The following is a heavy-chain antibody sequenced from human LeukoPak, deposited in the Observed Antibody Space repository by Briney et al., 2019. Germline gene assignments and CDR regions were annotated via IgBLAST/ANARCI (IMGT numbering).Heavy chain of an antibody. CDR3: ASSDCSGGSCYYDY. V-gene: IGHV3-48*03. CDR1: GFTFSSYE. J-gene: IGHJ4*02. Sequence: GGSLRLSCAASGFTFSSYEMNWVRQAPGKGLEWVSYISSSGSTIYYADSVKGRFTISRDNAKNSLYLQMYSLRAEDTAVYYCASSDCSGGSCYYDYWGQGTLVTVSS. D-gene: IGHD2-15*01. CDR2: ISSSGSTI.